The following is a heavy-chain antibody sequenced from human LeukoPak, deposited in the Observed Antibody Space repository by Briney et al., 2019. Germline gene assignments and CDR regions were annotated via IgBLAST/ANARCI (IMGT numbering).Heavy chain of an antibody. V-gene: IGHV1-18*01. Sequence: GVSVKVSCKASGYTFTSFGISWVRQAPGQGLEWTGWIGAYNGNTNYAQKFQGRVTMTTDTSTSTAYMELRSLRSDDTAVYYCAREKNYGMDVWGQGTTVTVSS. CDR1: GYTFTSFG. J-gene: IGHJ6*02. CDR2: IGAYNGNT. D-gene: IGHD2/OR15-2a*01. CDR3: AREKNYGMDV.